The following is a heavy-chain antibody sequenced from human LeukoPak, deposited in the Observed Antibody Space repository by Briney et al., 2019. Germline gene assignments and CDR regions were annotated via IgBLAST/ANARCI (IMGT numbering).Heavy chain of an antibody. CDR2: ISSSSSTI. CDR3: ARGEDHDYGDHPDY. CDR1: GFTFTNYF. D-gene: IGHD4-17*01. V-gene: IGHV3-48*01. J-gene: IGHJ4*02. Sequence: GGSLRLSCETSGFTFTNYFMGWVRQAPGKGLEWVSYISSSSSTIYYADSVKGRFTISRDNAKNSLYLQMNSLRAEDTAVYYCARGEDHDYGDHPDYWGQGTLVTVSS.